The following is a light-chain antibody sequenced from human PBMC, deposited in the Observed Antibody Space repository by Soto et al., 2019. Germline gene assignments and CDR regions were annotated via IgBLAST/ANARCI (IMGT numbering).Light chain of an antibody. J-gene: IGKJ2*01. Sequence: ELVVTQSPATLSVSPGEGVTLSCRTSQSVGNSLAWYQQKPGQPPRLLIYGASTRVTGIPARFSGSGSGTEFTLTITNLQSEDFAVYYCQQYNNWPEYTFGQGTKLDIK. CDR1: QSVGNS. V-gene: IGKV3-15*01. CDR2: GAS. CDR3: QQYNNWPEYT.